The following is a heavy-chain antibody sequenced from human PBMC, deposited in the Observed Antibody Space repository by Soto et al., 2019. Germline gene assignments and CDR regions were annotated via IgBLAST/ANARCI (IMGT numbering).Heavy chain of an antibody. CDR1: GFTFSNYD. CDR3: ARGRLISLCYFYY. J-gene: IGHJ4*02. V-gene: IGHV3-13*01. D-gene: IGHD2-15*01. CDR2: IGTAGDT. Sequence: EVQLVESGGGLVQPGGSLRLSCAASGFTFSNYDMHWVRQVTGKGLEWVSTIGTAGDTYYPGSVKSRFTIPRENAKNSLSRQMNSLRAEDTAVYYCARGRLISLCYFYYWGQGTLVTVSS.